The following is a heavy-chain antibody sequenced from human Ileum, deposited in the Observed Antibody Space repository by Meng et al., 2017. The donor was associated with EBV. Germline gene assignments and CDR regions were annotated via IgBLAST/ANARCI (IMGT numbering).Heavy chain of an antibody. J-gene: IGHJ4*02. CDR3: ARDPNPGYCSGGGCFD. D-gene: IGHD2-15*01. Sequence: QLQRQESGPGLVNPSATLSLPCTFSGGFVGTPSYLWTWLRQPPGKGLEWIGNIYYLGNTNYNPSLKSRLTISVDTSKNQFYLRLSPVTAADTAMYYCARDPNPGYCSGGGCFDLGQGTLVTVSS. CDR2: IYYLGNT. V-gene: IGHV4-61*01. CDR1: GGFVGTPSYL.